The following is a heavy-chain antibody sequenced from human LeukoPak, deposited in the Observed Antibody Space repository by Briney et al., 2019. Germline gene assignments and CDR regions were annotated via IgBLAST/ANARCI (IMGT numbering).Heavy chain of an antibody. Sequence: PSETLSLTCTVSGYSITSYYWSWIRQSPGKGLEWIGYIFYSESGNTNYDHSLRSRATISMDASKNQFSLKLTSATAADTAVYYCARVDSSRRDTMVAIDYWGQGTLVTVSS. V-gene: IGHV4-59*08. CDR3: ARVDSSRRDTMVAIDY. CDR1: GYSITSYY. J-gene: IGHJ4*02. CDR2: IFYSESGNT. D-gene: IGHD3-10*01.